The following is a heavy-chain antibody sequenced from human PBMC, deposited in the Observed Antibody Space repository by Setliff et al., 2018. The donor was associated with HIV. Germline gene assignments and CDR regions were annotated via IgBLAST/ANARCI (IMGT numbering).Heavy chain of an antibody. CDR3: ARLSAAGTVHYFDP. CDR1: GGSIRSIDYF. J-gene: IGHJ5*02. Sequence: SETLSLTCTVSGGSIRSIDYFWGWNRQPPGKGLEWRGHIGKINYGGTTYYIPSLKARITISFFTSIQQLFLTVTSVTPADKAFYYCARLSAAGTVHYFDPWGQGTQVTVSS. CDR2: INYGGTT. V-gene: IGHV4-39*01. D-gene: IGHD6-13*01.